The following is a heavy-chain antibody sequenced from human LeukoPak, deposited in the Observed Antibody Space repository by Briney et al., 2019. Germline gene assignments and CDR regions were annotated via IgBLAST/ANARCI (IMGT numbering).Heavy chain of an antibody. CDR1: SYSISSGYF. Sequence: SETLSLTCAVSSYSISSGYFWGWIRQPPGKGLEWIVSIYHSGSAYYNPSLKSRVTVSVDTSKNQFSLKLSSVTAADTAVYYCARGHTVTWEFDYWGQGTPVTVSS. J-gene: IGHJ4*02. D-gene: IGHD4-17*01. CDR3: ARGHTVTWEFDY. CDR2: IYHSGSA. V-gene: IGHV4-38-2*01.